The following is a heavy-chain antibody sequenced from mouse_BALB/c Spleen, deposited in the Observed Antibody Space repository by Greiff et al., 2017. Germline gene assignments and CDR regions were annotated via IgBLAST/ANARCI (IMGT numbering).Heavy chain of an antibody. V-gene: IGHV1-12*01. CDR3: ARLYYSMDY. CDR2: IYPGNGDT. Sequence: LQQSGAELVKPGASVKMSCKASGYTFTSYNMHWVKQTPGQGLEWIGAIYPGNGDTSYNQKFKGKATLTADKSSSTAYMQLSSLTSEDSAVYYCARLYYSMDYWGQGTSVTVSS. CDR1: GYTFTSYN. J-gene: IGHJ4*01.